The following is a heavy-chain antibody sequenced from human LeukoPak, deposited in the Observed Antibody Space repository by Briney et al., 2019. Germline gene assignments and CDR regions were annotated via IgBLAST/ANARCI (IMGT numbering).Heavy chain of an antibody. J-gene: IGHJ4*02. CDR1: EDSVSRNSVT. V-gene: IGHV6-1*01. D-gene: IGHD1-26*01. CDR3: TATDTTFDY. CDR2: TCYKSRWYN. Sequence: SQTLSLTCAISEDSVSRNSVTWNWIRQSPSRGLEWLGRTCYKSRWYNDYAVSVKSRITVNPDTSKNQFSLQLSSVTPEDSAIYYCTATDTTFDYWGQGSLVTVSS.